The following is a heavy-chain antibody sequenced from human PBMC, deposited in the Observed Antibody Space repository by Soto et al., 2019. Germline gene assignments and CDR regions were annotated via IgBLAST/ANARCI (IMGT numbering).Heavy chain of an antibody. J-gene: IGHJ4*02. V-gene: IGHV1-3*01. D-gene: IGHD2-15*01. CDR3: ARIALDYCSGGSCFLPFDY. Sequence: ASVKVSCKASGYTCTIYAMHCVLQAPLQRREWMGWINAGNGNTKYSQKFRGRVTITRDTSASTAYMELSSLRSEDTAVYYCARIALDYCSGGSCFLPFDYWGQGTLVTVSS. CDR2: INAGNGNT. CDR1: GYTCTIYA.